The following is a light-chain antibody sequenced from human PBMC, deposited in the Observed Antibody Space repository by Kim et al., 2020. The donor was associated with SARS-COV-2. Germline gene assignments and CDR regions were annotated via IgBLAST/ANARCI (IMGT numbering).Light chain of an antibody. Sequence: SPGERATLSCRASQSVSSNYLAWYQQKPGQAPRLLIYGESSRATGIPDRFSGSGSGTDFTLTISRLEPEDFAVYYCQQYGSSPRTFGQGTKVDIK. J-gene: IGKJ1*01. CDR3: QQYGSSPRT. CDR1: QSVSSNY. V-gene: IGKV3-20*01. CDR2: GES.